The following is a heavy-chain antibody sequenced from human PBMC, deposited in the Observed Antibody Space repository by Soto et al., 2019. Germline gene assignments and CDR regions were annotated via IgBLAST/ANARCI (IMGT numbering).Heavy chain of an antibody. V-gene: IGHV3-23*01. J-gene: IGHJ4*02. CDR3: AKDRREGGNSAFYFDF. CDR2: ISATGGGT. Sequence: GGSLRLSCAASGFKFSNYAMSWVRQAPGKGLEWVSLISATGGGTYYADSVKGRFTISRDNSRNTLYLQVHSLTAEDTAVYYCAKDRREGGNSAFYFDFWGQGAQVTVSS. D-gene: IGHD3-16*01. CDR1: GFKFSNYA.